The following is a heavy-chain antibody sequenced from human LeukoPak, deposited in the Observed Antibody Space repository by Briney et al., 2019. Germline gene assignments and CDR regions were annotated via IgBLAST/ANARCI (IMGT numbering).Heavy chain of an antibody. CDR1: GYTFTSYY. D-gene: IGHD3-22*01. J-gene: IGHJ5*02. CDR3: ASYYDSSGYKSWFDP. CDR2: IIPIFGTA. V-gene: IGHV1-69*13. Sequence: SVKVSCKTSGYTFTSYYIHWVRQAPGQGLEWMGGIIPIFGTANYAQKFQGRVTITADESTSTAYMELSSLRSEDTAVYYCASYYDSSGYKSWFDPWGQGTLVTVSS.